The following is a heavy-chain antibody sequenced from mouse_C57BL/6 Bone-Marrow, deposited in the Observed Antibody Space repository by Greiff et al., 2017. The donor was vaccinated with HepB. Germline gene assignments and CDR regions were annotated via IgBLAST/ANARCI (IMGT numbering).Heavy chain of an antibody. J-gene: IGHJ4*01. Sequence: EVKLVESGGDLVKPGGSLKLSCAASGFTFSSYGMSWVRQTPDKRLEWVATISSGGSYTYYPDSVKGRFTISRDNAKNTLNLHMSRLKSEDTAMYNGAKQDYSNYDYAMDYWGQGTSVTVSS. CDR1: GFTFSSYG. D-gene: IGHD2-5*01. CDR3: AKQDYSNYDYAMDY. CDR2: ISSGGSYT. V-gene: IGHV5-6*01.